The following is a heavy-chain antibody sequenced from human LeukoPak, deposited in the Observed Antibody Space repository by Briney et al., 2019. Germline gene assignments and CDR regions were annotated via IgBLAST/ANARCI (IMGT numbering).Heavy chain of an antibody. J-gene: IGHJ4*02. V-gene: IGHV1-2*02. CDR2: INPNSGGT. D-gene: IGHD3-22*01. CDR3: ARDSARYYDSSGYYYDY. CDR1: GYTCTGYY. Sequence: ASVKVSCKASGYTCTGYYMHWVRQAPGQGLEWMGWINPNSGGTNYAQKFQGRVTMTRDTSISTAYMELSRLRSDDTAVYYCARDSARYYDSSGYYYDYWGQGTLVTVSS.